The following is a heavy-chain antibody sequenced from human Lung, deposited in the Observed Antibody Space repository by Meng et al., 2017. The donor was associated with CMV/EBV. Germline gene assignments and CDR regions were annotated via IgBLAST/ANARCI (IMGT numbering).Heavy chain of an antibody. CDR1: GDSISSGEYF. CDR2: MDYRGST. V-gene: IGHV4-30-4*01. J-gene: IGHJ4*02. CDR3: ARGELLWDY. Sequence: QLQLQESVPGLVKPSRTLAHTCSVSGDSISSGEYFWGWIRQPRGKGLEWIGYMDYRGSTFYNPSLKSRVTISVDTSKNQFSLKLSSVTAADTAVYFCARGELLWDYWGQGTLVTVSS. D-gene: IGHD2-2*01.